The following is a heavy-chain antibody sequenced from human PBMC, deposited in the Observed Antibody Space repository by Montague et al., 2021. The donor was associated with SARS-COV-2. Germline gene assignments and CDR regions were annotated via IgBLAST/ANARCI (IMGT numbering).Heavy chain of an antibody. Sequence: QSGAEVKKPGESLKISCKGSGYSFTSYWIGWVRQMPGKGLEWMGIIYPGDSDTRYSPSFQGQVTISADKSISTAYLQWSSLKASDTAMYYCARPRNHKITMVRGVIFSWYFDLWGRGTLVTVSS. CDR2: IYPGDSDT. CDR3: ARPRNHKITMVRGVIFSWYFDL. CDR1: GYSFTSYW. D-gene: IGHD3-10*01. J-gene: IGHJ2*01. V-gene: IGHV5-51*01.